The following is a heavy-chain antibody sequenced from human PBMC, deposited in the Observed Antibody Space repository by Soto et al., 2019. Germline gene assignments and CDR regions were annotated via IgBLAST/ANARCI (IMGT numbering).Heavy chain of an antibody. J-gene: IGHJ3*02. CDR2: ISSSSSYI. CDR1: GFTFGSYS. Sequence: GGSLRLSCAASGFTFGSYSMNWVRQAPGKGLEWVSSISSSSSYIYYADSVKGRFTISRDNAKNSLYLQMNSLRAEDTAVYYCARMAQQHDAFDIWGQGTMVTVSS. V-gene: IGHV3-21*01. D-gene: IGHD6-13*01. CDR3: ARMAQQHDAFDI.